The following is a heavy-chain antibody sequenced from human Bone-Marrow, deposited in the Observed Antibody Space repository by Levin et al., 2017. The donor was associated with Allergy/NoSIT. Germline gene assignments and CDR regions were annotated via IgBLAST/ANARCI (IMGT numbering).Heavy chain of an antibody. D-gene: IGHD1-1*01. V-gene: IGHV4-61*08. CDR2: FYYTGST. J-gene: IGHJ6*03. CDR1: GDSVNSGGYY. CDR3: AREENWNFYYNYMDV. Sequence: SETLSLTCTVSGDSVNSGGYYWTWIRQPPGKGLEWIGYFYYTGSTSYNPSLKSRVTISLDTSNNQFSLKLTSVTAADTAVYYCAREENWNFYYNYMDVWGKGTTVTVSS.